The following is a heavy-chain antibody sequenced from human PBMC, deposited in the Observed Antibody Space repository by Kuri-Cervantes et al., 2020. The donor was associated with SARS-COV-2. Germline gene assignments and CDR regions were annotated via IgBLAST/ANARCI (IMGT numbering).Heavy chain of an antibody. J-gene: IGHJ3*02. CDR3: ARSTTFRRLVVISQGGAFDI. V-gene: IGHV1-2*04. CDR2: INPNSGGT. Sequence: ASVKVSCKASGYTFSDYYMYWVRQAPGQGLEWMGWINPNSGGTNYAQKFQGWVTMTRDTSISTVYMELSRLISDDTAVYYCARSTTFRRLVVISQGGAFDIWGQGTTVTVSS. CDR1: GYTFSDYY. D-gene: IGHD3-22*01.